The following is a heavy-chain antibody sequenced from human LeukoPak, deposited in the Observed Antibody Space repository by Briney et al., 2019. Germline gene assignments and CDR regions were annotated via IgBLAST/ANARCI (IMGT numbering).Heavy chain of an antibody. J-gene: IGHJ4*02. V-gene: IGHV3-15*01. CDR2: IKSKTDGGTT. CDR1: GFTFSTYF. Sequence: PGGSLRFSCAASGFTFSTYFMNWVRQAPGKGLEWVGRIKSKTDGGTTDYAAPVKGRFTISRDDSKNTLYLQVNSLKTEDTAVYYCTTASYDFWSGYYYFDYWGQGTLVTVSS. CDR3: TTASYDFWSGYYYFDY. D-gene: IGHD3-3*01.